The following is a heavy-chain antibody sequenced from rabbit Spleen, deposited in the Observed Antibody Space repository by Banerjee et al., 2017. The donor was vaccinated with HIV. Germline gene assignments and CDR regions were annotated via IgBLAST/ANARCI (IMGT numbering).Heavy chain of an antibody. CDR3: ARDAGSSFSSYGMDL. J-gene: IGHJ6*01. D-gene: IGHD8-1*01. Sequence: QSLEESGGDLVKPGASLTLTCTASGVSFSSNYYMCWVRQAPGKGLEWIACIDTGSSGFAYFASWAEGRFACSKTSSTTVTLQMTSLTAADTATYFCARDAGSSFSSYGMDLWGQGTLVTVS. CDR2: IDTGSSGFA. V-gene: IGHV1S40*01. CDR1: GVSFSSNYY.